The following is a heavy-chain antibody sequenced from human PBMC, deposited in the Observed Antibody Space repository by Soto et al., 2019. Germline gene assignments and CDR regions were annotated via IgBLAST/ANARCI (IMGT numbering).Heavy chain of an antibody. Sequence: QLQLQESGPGLVKPSETLSLTCTVSGGSISSSSYYWGWIRQPPGKGLEWIGSIYYSGSTYYNPSLKRRVTISVNTPKNHSSLKPGSVTAADTAVYYCATQEVGGSYVYTFDPWGQGTLVTVSS. V-gene: IGHV4-39*02. CDR2: IYYSGST. CDR3: ATQEVGGSYVYTFDP. J-gene: IGHJ5*02. D-gene: IGHD1-26*01. CDR1: GGSISSSSYY.